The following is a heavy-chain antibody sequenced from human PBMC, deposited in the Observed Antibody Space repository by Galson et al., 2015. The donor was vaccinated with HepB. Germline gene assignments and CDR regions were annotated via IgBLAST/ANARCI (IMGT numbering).Heavy chain of an antibody. CDR3: ARYIQWLKAFDI. V-gene: IGHV3-33*08. CDR2: IWYDGSNK. J-gene: IGHJ3*02. CDR1: GFTFSSYG. D-gene: IGHD6-19*01. Sequence: SLRLSCAASGFTFSSYGMHWVRQAPGKGLEWVAVIWYDGSNKYYADSVKGRFTISRDNSKNTLYLQMNSLRAEDTAVYYCARYIQWLKAFDIWGQGTMVTVSS.